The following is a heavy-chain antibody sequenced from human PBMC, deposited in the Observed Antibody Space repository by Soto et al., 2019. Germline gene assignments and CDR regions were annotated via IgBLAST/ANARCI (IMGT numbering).Heavy chain of an antibody. CDR2: ISAYNGNT. J-gene: IGHJ6*02. D-gene: IGHD2-2*01. CDR1: GYTFTSYV. V-gene: IGHV1-18*04. CDR3: AREEDCSSTSCSTTVNYGMDV. Sequence: ASVKVSCKASGYTFTSYVISWVLQAPGQGLEWMGWISAYNGNTNYAQKLQGRVTMTTDTSTSTAYMELRSLRSDDTAVYYCAREEDCSSTSCSTTVNYGMDVWGQGTTVTVSS.